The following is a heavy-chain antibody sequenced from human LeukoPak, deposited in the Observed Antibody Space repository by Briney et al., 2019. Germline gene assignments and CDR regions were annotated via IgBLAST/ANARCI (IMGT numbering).Heavy chain of an antibody. J-gene: IGHJ6*02. D-gene: IGHD2-2*01. Sequence: GGSLRLSCAASGFTFSSYAMSWVRRAPGKGLEGVSAISGGGGSTYYADSVKGRFTISRDNSKNTLYLQMNSLRAEDTAVYYCAKGYCSSTSCYFHYYGMDIWGQGTTVTVSS. V-gene: IGHV3-23*01. CDR1: GFTFSSYA. CDR3: AKGYCSSTSCYFHYYGMDI. CDR2: ISGGGGST.